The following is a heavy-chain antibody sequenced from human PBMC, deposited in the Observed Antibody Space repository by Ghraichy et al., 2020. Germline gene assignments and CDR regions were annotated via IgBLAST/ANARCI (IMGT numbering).Heavy chain of an antibody. CDR2: IYYSGST. Sequence: SETLSLTCTVSGGSISSYYWSWIRQPPGKGLEWIGYIYYSGSTNYNPSLKSRVTISVDTSKNQFSLKLSSVTAADTAVYYCARDWPRRGTYYDFWSGYEPYYYYYYGMDVWGQGTTVTVSS. J-gene: IGHJ6*02. CDR3: ARDWPRRGTYYDFWSGYEPYYYYYYGMDV. CDR1: GGSISSYY. D-gene: IGHD3-3*01. V-gene: IGHV4-59*01.